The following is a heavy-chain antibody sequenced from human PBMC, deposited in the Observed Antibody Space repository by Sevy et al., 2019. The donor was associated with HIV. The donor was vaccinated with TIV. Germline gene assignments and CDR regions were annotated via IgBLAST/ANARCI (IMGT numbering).Heavy chain of an antibody. CDR2: INYSGYT. CDR3: ARGTAGYCSGGSCHSPFDP. Sequence: SETLSLTCVLYGGSFSGYYWSWIRQPPGKGLEWIGEINYSGYTNYIPSLKSRVTISIDTSTNQFSLRLSSVTAADTAVYYCARGTAGYCSGGSCHSPFDPWGQGALVTVSS. CDR1: GGSFSGYY. J-gene: IGHJ5*02. V-gene: IGHV4-34*01. D-gene: IGHD2-15*01.